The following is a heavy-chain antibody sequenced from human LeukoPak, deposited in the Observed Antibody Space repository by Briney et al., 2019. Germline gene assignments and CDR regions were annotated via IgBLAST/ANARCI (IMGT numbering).Heavy chain of an antibody. CDR2: SIPIFGTA. CDR3: ARGPPDDYSNPYFDY. J-gene: IGHJ4*02. V-gene: IGHV1-69*05. Sequence: GSSVNLSCKSSGATFSIYTISWDRQSPGQRLEWMGGSIPIFGTANYAQNIQGSDTITTDESTTTTYMDLSSLRSENTAEYYCARGPPDDYSNPYFDYWGQGTLVTVSS. CDR1: GATFSIYT. D-gene: IGHD4-11*01.